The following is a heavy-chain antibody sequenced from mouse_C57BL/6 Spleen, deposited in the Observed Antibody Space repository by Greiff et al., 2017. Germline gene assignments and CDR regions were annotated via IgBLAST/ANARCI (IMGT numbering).Heavy chain of an antibody. J-gene: IGHJ4*01. CDR1: GYAFSSSW. D-gene: IGHD2-10*02. V-gene: IGHV1-82*01. CDR2: IYPGDGDT. Sequence: VQLVESGPELVKPGASVKISCKASGYAFSSSWMNWVKQRPGKGLEWIGRIYPGDGDTNYNGKFKGKATLTADKSSSTAYMQLSSLTSEDSAVYFCARNPSNYYAMDYWGQGTSVTVSS. CDR3: ARNPSNYYAMDY.